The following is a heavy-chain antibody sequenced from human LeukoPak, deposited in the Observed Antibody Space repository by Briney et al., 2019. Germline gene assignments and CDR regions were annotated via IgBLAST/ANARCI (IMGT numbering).Heavy chain of an antibody. J-gene: IGHJ3*02. Sequence: PSETLSLTCTVSGGSVSSAGYYWSWIRQPPEKGLEFIGYIHYSGSTNYNPSLKSRVTISVDTSKNQFSLKLSSVTAADTAVYYCARGSTLYYDILTGYYTPGPFDIWGQGTMFTVSS. CDR2: IHYSGST. V-gene: IGHV4-61*08. D-gene: IGHD3-9*01. CDR1: GGSVSSAGYY. CDR3: ARGSTLYYDILTGYYTPGPFDI.